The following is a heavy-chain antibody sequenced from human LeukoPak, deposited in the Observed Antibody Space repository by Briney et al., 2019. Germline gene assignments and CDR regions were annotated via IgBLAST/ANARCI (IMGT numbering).Heavy chain of an antibody. D-gene: IGHD5-18*01. CDR2: IIPIFGTA. J-gene: IGHJ6*03. CDR3: ARDLGPTADTGLYYYYMDV. V-gene: IGHV1-69*13. Sequence: SVKVSCKASGGTFSSYAISWVRQAPGQGLEWMGGIIPIFGTANYAQKFQGRVTITADESTSTAYMELSSLRSEDTAVYYCARDLGPTADTGLYYYYMDVWGKGTTVTISS. CDR1: GGTFSSYA.